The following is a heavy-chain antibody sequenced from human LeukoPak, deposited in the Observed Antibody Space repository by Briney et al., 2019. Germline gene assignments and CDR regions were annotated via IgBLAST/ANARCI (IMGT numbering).Heavy chain of an antibody. Sequence: TGGSLRLSCAASGFTFSSYAMSWVRQAPGKGLEWVSAISGSGSDTYYADSVKGRFTISRDNSKNTLYLQMNSLRAGDTAVYYCAKDLRHGGRAAEGYWGQGTLVTVSS. D-gene: IGHD6-13*01. J-gene: IGHJ4*02. CDR1: GFTFSSYA. CDR2: ISGSGSDT. CDR3: AKDLRHGGRAAEGY. V-gene: IGHV3-23*01.